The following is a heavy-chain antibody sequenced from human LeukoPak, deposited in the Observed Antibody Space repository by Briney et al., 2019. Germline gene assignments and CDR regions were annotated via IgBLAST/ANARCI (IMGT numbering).Heavy chain of an antibody. CDR2: VYHSGTT. V-gene: IGHV4-38-2*01. J-gene: IGHJ4*02. CDR1: GYSINTGRY. CDR3: ARSLSTAGIDF. D-gene: IGHD2-2*01. Sequence: SETLSLTCAVSGYSINTGRYWGWLRQPPGKGLEWIGSVYHSGTTFYNPSLKSRLTISVDTSKNQFSLNLRSVTAADTAVYYCARSLSTAGIDFWGQGTLVTVSS.